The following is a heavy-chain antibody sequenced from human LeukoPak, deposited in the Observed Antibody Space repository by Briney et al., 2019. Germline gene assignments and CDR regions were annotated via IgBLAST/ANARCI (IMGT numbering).Heavy chain of an antibody. J-gene: IGHJ6*03. CDR2: IYSGGST. V-gene: IGHV3-53*01. CDR1: GFTVSTNY. Sequence: PGGSLRLSCAASGFTVSTNYMSWVRQAPGKGLEWVSVIYSGGSTYYADSVKGRLTISRDNSKNTLHLQMNSLRAEDTAVYYCARGDLPYYYMDVWGKGTTVTVSS. CDR3: ARGDLPYYYMDV.